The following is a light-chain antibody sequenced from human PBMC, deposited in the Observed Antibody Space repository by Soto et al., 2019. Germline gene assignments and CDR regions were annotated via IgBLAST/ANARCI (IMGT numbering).Light chain of an antibody. Sequence: DIQVTQSPSALSASEGDRVSITCRASQTINNHLAWYQQKPGKAPKLLIHRASSLESGVPSRFSGSGSGTEFTLTISSLQPDDFATYYCQQYDLYSTFGQGTKVEIK. V-gene: IGKV1-5*03. CDR1: QTINNH. CDR3: QQYDLYST. J-gene: IGKJ1*01. CDR2: RAS.